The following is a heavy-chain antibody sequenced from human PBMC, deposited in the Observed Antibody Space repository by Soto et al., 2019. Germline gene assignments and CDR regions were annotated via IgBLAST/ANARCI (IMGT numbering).Heavy chain of an antibody. J-gene: IGHJ4*02. CDR3: ATDPAGGYQLDY. Sequence: ASVKVSWKVAGYTITELSMHWVRQAPGKGLEWMGGFDPEDGETIYAQKFQGRVTMTEDTSTDTAYMELSSLRSEDTAVYYCATDPAGGYQLDYWGQGTLVTVSS. CDR2: FDPEDGET. CDR1: GYTITELS. V-gene: IGHV1-24*01. D-gene: IGHD5-18*01.